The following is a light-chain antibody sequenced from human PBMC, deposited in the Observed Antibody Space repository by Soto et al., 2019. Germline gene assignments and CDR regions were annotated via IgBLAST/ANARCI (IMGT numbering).Light chain of an antibody. J-gene: IGLJ2*01. CDR1: SSNIGSNT. Sequence: QLVLTQPPSASGTPGQRVTISCSGSSSNIGSNTVNWYQQLPGTAPKLLIYSNNQRPSGVPDRFSGSKSGTSASLAISGLQSEDEDDYYCAAWDDSLNGPHVVFGGGTKLTVL. V-gene: IGLV1-44*01. CDR2: SNN. CDR3: AAWDDSLNGPHVV.